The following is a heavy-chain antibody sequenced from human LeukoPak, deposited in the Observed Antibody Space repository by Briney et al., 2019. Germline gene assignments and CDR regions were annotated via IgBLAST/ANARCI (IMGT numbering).Heavy chain of an antibody. CDR1: GGSIRGHY. V-gene: IGHV4-59*08. Sequence: SETLSLTCTVSGGSIRGHYWSWIRQPPGKGLEWIGYIYDSGNTNYNPSLKSRVTTSVDTSKNQFSLKLSSVTAADTAVYYCARQVIGQFDYWGQGTLVTVSS. CDR3: ARQVIGQFDY. J-gene: IGHJ4*02. CDR2: IYDSGNT.